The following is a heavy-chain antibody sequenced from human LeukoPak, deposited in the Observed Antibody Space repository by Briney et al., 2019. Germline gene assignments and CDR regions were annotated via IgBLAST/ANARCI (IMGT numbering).Heavy chain of an antibody. D-gene: IGHD1-1*01. CDR3: ARPVPSRLGWFDP. J-gene: IGHJ5*02. Sequence: PSETLSLTCAVYGGSFSGYYWSWIRQPPGKGLEWIGEINHSGSTNYNPSLKSRVTISVDTSKNQFSLKLSSVTAADTAVYYCARPVPSRLGWFDPWGQGTLVTVSS. CDR2: INHSGST. CDR1: GGSFSGYY. V-gene: IGHV4-34*01.